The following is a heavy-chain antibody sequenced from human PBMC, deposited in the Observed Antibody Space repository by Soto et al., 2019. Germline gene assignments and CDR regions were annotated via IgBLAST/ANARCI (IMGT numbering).Heavy chain of an antibody. CDR2: MSEDGSNT. CDR3: ARSVGYYYYALDV. CDR1: GFTFRNYV. J-gene: IGHJ6*02. Sequence: GGSLRLSCVGSGFTFRNYVLHWVRQAPGKGLEWVAVMSEDGSNTYYADSVKGRFTISRDNSKNTLYLQMNSLRAEDTTMYYCARSVGYYYYALDVWGQGSTVTVSS. D-gene: IGHD3-3*01. V-gene: IGHV3-30-3*01.